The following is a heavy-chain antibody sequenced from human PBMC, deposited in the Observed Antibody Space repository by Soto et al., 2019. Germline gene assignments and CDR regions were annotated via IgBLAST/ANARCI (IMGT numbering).Heavy chain of an antibody. CDR3: ARGDFDSSANYYAGWFDP. CDR1: GYIFTGYY. D-gene: IGHD3-22*01. CDR2: FNPNSGGT. V-gene: IGHV1-2*02. Sequence: QVQLVQSGAEVKKPGASVKVSCKASGYIFTGYYMHWLRQAPGQGLEWMGWFNPNSGGTKYAQNVQGRVTMTNDTSINTAYMELSGLISDDTAVYYCARGDFDSSANYYAGWFDPWGQGTLVTVSS. J-gene: IGHJ5*02.